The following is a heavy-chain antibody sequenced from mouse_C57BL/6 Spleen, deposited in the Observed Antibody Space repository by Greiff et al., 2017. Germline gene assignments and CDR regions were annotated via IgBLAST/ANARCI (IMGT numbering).Heavy chain of an antibody. CDR1: GYTFTDYY. CDR2: INPNNGGT. CDR3: ARSPPGNYAMDY. V-gene: IGHV1-26*01. Sequence: VQLQQSGPELVKPGASVKISCKASGYTFTDYYMNWVKQSHGKSLEWIGDINPNNGGTSYNQKFKGKATLTVDKSSSTAYMELRSLTSEDSAVYYCARSPPGNYAMDYGGQGTSVTGSS. J-gene: IGHJ4*01.